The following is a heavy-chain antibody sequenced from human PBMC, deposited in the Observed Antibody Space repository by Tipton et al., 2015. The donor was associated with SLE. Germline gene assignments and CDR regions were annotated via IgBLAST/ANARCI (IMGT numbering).Heavy chain of an antibody. CDR3: ARGGDY. Sequence: SLRLSCAASGFTLSSYVTHWVRQAPGKGLEWVAALSYDGYYKYYADSVKGRFTLSRDNSKNTLFLQINSLRPEDTAVYYCARGGDYWGQGTLVTVSS. V-gene: IGHV3-30*03. J-gene: IGHJ4*02. CDR1: GFTLSSYV. CDR2: LSYDGYYK.